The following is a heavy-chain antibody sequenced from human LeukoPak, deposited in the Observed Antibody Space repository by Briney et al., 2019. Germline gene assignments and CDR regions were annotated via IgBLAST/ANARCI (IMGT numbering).Heavy chain of an antibody. CDR3: ARVIVDDILTGYPYDAFDI. CDR1: GYTFTGYY. Sequence: ASVKVSCKASGYTFTGYYMHWVRQAPGQGLEWMGWINPNSGGTNYAQKFQGRVTMTRDTSISTAYMELSRLRSDDTAVYYCARVIVDDILTGYPYDAFDIWGQGTMVTVSS. D-gene: IGHD3-9*01. J-gene: IGHJ3*02. V-gene: IGHV1-2*02. CDR2: INPNSGGT.